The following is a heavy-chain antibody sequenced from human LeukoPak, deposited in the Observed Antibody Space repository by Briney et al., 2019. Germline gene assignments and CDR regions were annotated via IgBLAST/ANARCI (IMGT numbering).Heavy chain of an antibody. CDR3: ARALYYGSGSYWVDYFDY. J-gene: IGHJ4*02. CDR1: GGSISSYY. Sequence: SETLSLTCTVSGGSISSYYWSWIRQPPGKGLEWIGRLYTSGSTNHNPSLKSRVTISVDTSKNQFSLKLSSVTAADTAVYYCARALYYGSGSYWVDYFDYWGQGTLVTVSS. CDR2: LYTSGST. V-gene: IGHV4-4*08. D-gene: IGHD3-10*01.